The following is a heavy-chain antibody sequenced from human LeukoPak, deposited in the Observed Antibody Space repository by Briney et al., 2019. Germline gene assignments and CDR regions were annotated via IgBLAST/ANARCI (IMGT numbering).Heavy chain of an antibody. V-gene: IGHV3-23*01. CDR2: ISGTSIST. D-gene: IGHD3-16*02. Sequence: PGGSLRLSCAASGFTFSNHAMTWVRQAPGKGLEWVSGISGTSISTFIADSVKGRFTISRDNSKNTLFLQMNSLRAEDTAIYFCALGLSKMIRGPVDYWGQGALVTVSS. J-gene: IGHJ4*02. CDR3: ALGLSKMIRGPVDY. CDR1: GFTFSNHA.